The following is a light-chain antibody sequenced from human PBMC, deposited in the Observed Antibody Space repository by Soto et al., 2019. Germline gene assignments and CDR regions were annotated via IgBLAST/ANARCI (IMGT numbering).Light chain of an antibody. V-gene: IGKV1-17*01. CDR2: DAS. J-gene: IGKJ1*01. CDR3: LQHNTYPRT. CDR1: LTISSY. Sequence: DIQMTQSPSSLSAFVGDRVTITCRASLTISSYLNWYQQKPGKAPKLLIYDASSLESGVPSRFSGSGSGTDFTLTISSLQPEDFATYYCLQHNTYPRTFGQGTKVDI.